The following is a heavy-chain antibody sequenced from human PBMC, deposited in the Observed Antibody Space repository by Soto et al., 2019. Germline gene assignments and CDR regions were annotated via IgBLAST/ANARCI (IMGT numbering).Heavy chain of an antibody. Sequence: QVQLQESGPGLVKPSETLSLTCTVSGGSITNYYCSWFRQPPGKGLEWIGYINYDGYSAYNHSLKSRVPLSMAASKTQFSLMLESVTATDTAVYYCARHGFGPLHGLVDVWGPGTTVIVSS. CDR1: GGSITNYY. CDR2: INYDGYS. J-gene: IGHJ6*02. CDR3: ARHGFGPLHGLVDV. V-gene: IGHV4-59*08. D-gene: IGHD3-10*01.